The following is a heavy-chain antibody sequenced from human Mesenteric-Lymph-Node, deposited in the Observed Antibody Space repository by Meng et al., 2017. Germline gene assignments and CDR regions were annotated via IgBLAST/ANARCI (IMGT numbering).Heavy chain of an antibody. J-gene: IGHJ5*02. D-gene: IGHD1-1*01. CDR1: ELNFSSYW. CDR3: AREGLERRENWFDP. CDR2: INSDGSST. V-gene: IGHV3-74*01. Sequence: VPLVESGGGLVLPGWSLTLSCSASELNFSSYWMHWVRQAPGKGLVWVSRINSDGSSTSYADSVTGRFTISRDNAKNTLYLQMNSLRAEDTAVYYCAREGLERRENWFDPWGQGTLVTVSS.